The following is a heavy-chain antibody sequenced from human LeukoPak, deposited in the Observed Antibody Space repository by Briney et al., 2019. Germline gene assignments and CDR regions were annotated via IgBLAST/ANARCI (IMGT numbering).Heavy chain of an antibody. Sequence: GASVKVSCKASGYTFTGYYMHWVRQAPGQGLEWMGWINPNSGGTSYAQKFQGRVTMTRDTSISTAYMELSRLRSDDTAVYYCARGGIVASTTASFDYWGQRTLVTVSS. CDR1: GYTFTGYY. D-gene: IGHD5-12*01. CDR2: INPNSGGT. J-gene: IGHJ4*02. CDR3: ARGGIVASTTASFDY. V-gene: IGHV1-2*02.